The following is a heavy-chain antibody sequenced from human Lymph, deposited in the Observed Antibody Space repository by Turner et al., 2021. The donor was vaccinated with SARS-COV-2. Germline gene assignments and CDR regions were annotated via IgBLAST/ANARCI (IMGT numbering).Heavy chain of an antibody. V-gene: IGHV3-23*01. CDR3: AKGVRGAMIVVVIPYFDY. J-gene: IGHJ4*02. CDR1: GFTFSSYA. D-gene: IGHD3-22*01. Sequence: EVQLLESGGGLVQPGGSLRLSCAASGFTFSSYAVSWVSQAPGKGLEWVSAIRGSGGDTYYADSVKGRFTISRDNSKNTLYLQMNSLRAEDTAVYYCAKGVRGAMIVVVIPYFDYWGQGTLVTVSS. CDR2: IRGSGGDT.